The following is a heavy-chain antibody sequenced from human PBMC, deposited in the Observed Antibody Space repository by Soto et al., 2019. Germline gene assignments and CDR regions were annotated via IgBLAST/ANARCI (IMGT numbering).Heavy chain of an antibody. Sequence: GGSLRLSCAASGFTFSNAWMNWVRQAPGKGLEWVGRIKSKTDGGTTDYAAPVKGRFTISRDDSKNTLYLQMNSLKTEETAVYYCTTEDRVTIFGVVIYYYYGMDVWGQGTTVTVSS. D-gene: IGHD3-3*01. J-gene: IGHJ6*02. CDR2: IKSKTDGGTT. CDR3: TTEDRVTIFGVVIYYYYGMDV. V-gene: IGHV3-15*07. CDR1: GFTFSNAW.